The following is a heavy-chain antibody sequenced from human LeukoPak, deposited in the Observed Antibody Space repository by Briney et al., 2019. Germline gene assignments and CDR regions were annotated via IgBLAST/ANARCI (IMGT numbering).Heavy chain of an antibody. CDR2: IYYSGST. V-gene: IGHV4-30-4*01. CDR1: GGSISSGDYY. J-gene: IGHJ5*02. CDR3: ARGRFDFGDFWGGLNWFDP. Sequence: PSETLSLTCTVSGGSISSGDYYWSWIRQPPGKGLEWIGYIYYSGSTYYNPSLKSRVTISVDTSKNQFSLKLSSVTAADTAVYYCARGRFDFGDFWGGLNWFDPWGQGTLVTVSS. D-gene: IGHD3-3*01.